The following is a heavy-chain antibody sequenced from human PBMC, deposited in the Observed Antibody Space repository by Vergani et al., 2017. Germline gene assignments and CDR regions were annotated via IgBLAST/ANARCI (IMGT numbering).Heavy chain of an antibody. CDR1: GFSISSGYY. V-gene: IGHV4-38-2*02. Sequence: QVQLQESGPGLVKPSETLSLTCSVSGFSISSGYYWVWIRQPPGRGLEWIGSIYHSGSTFYNPSLKSRVTISVDTSKNQFSLKVSSVTAADTAVYYCARDPFLMTTVTTYYFDPWGQGTLVTVSS. J-gene: IGHJ5*02. D-gene: IGHD4-17*01. CDR2: IYHSGST. CDR3: ARDPFLMTTVTTYYFDP.